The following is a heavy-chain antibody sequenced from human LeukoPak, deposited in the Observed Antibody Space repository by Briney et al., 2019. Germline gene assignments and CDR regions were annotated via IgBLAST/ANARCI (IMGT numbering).Heavy chain of an antibody. Sequence: PGGSLRLSCAASGFTFSSYAMHWVRQAPGKGLGWVAVISYDGSNKYYADSVKGRFTISRDNSKNTLYLQMNSLRAEDTAVYYCARDRGIVVVITLDAFDIWGQGTMVTVSS. V-gene: IGHV3-30-3*01. CDR3: ARDRGIVVVITLDAFDI. CDR2: ISYDGSNK. D-gene: IGHD3-22*01. J-gene: IGHJ3*02. CDR1: GFTFSSYA.